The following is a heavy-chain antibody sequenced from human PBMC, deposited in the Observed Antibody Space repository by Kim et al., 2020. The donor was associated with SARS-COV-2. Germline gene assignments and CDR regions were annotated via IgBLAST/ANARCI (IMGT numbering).Heavy chain of an antibody. J-gene: IGHJ6*02. CDR3: ARDHYYGSGSYYRVYYYYGMDV. CDR2: ISSSGSTI. D-gene: IGHD3-10*01. V-gene: IGHV3-11*01. Sequence: GGSLRLSCAASGFTFSDYYMSWIRQAPGKGLEWVSYISSSGSTIYYADSVKGRFTISRDNAKNSLYLQMNSLRAEDTAVYYCARDHYYGSGSYYRVYYYYGMDVWGQGTTVTVSS. CDR1: GFTFSDYY.